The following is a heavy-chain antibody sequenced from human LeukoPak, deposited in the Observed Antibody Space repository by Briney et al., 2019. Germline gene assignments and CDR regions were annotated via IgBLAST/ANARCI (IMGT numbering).Heavy chain of an antibody. CDR2: IYSGGST. Sequence: PGGSLRLSCAASGFSFSDHYMDWVRQAPGKGLEWVSVIYSGGSTYYADSVKGRSTISRDNSKNTLYLQMNSLRAEDTAVYYCVSAAGTPYYLDYWGQGTLVTVSS. D-gene: IGHD6-13*01. V-gene: IGHV3-53*01. CDR1: GFSFSDHY. J-gene: IGHJ4*02. CDR3: VSAAGTPYYLDY.